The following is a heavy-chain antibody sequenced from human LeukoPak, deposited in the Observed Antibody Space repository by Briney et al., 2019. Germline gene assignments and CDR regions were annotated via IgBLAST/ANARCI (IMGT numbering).Heavy chain of an antibody. J-gene: IGHJ6*03. CDR2: INWNGGST. CDR1: GFTLSSYG. CDR3: AKDGQWLVIDYYYYMDV. D-gene: IGHD6-19*01. Sequence: GGSLRLSLAASGFTLSSYGMHWVRQTPGKGLEGGSGINWNGGSTGYADSVKGRFTISRDNAKNSLYLQMNSLRAEDTALYYCAKDGQWLVIDYYYYMDVWGKGTTVTVSS. V-gene: IGHV3-20*03.